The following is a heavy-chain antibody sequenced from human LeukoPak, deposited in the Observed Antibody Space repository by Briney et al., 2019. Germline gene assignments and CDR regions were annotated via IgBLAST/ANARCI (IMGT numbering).Heavy chain of an antibody. CDR3: VRSAVAGTLGYFDY. CDR1: GYTFTGYY. D-gene: IGHD6-19*01. J-gene: IGHJ4*02. CDR2: INPNSGGT. V-gene: IGHV1-2*04. Sequence: ASVKVSCKASGYTFTGYYIHWVRQAPGQGLEWMGWINPNSGGTNYAQKFQGWVTMTRDTSISTAYMELSRLRSDDTAVYYCVRSAVAGTLGYFDYWGQGTLVTVSS.